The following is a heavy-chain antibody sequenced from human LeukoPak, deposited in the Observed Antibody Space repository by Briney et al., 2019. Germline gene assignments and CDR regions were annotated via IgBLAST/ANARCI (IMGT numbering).Heavy chain of an antibody. V-gene: IGHV3-48*01. D-gene: IGHD6-13*01. CDR3: AKRAAAGAVLHYYYYYMDV. CDR2: ISSSGSTI. J-gene: IGHJ6*03. Sequence: GGSLRLSCAASGFTSGFTFSSYAMNWIRQAPGKGLEWVSYISSSGSTIYYADSVKGRFTISRDNSKNTLYLQMNSLRAEDTAVYYCAKRAAAGAVLHYYYYYMDVWGKGTTVTISS. CDR1: GFTFSSYA.